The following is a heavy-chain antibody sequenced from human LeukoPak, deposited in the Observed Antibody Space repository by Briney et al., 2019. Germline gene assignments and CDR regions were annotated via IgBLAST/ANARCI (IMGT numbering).Heavy chain of an antibody. CDR2: IKSKTDGGTT. D-gene: IGHD1-26*01. Sequence: GGSLRLSCAASGFTFDSAWMNWVRQAPGKGLEWVGRIKSKTDGGTTDYAAPVKGRFTISRDDSENTLFLQLNSLKTEDTALYYCTTVGTTSPIAEEYFDYWGQGTLVTVSS. J-gene: IGHJ4*02. V-gene: IGHV3-15*01. CDR1: GFTFDSAW. CDR3: TTVGTTSPIAEEYFDY.